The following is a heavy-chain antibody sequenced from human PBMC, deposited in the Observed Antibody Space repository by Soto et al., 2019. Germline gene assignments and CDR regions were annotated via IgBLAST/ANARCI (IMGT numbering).Heavy chain of an antibody. CDR3: ARSVAIPVAPDS. V-gene: IGHV1-3*01. CDR2: INPGNGNT. D-gene: IGHD2-2*01. J-gene: IGHJ4*02. Sequence: QVQLVQSGAEVKKPGASVKVSCKASGYTFTSYAMHWVRQAPGQRLEWMGWINPGNGNTKYSQRFQGRVTITRDTSASTAYMELSSLRSEDTAVYHCARSVAIPVAPDSGGQGTLVTVSS. CDR1: GYTFTSYA.